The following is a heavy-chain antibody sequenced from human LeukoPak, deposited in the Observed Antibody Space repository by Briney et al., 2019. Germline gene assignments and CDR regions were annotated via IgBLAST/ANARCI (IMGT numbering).Heavy chain of an antibody. V-gene: IGHV3-23*01. D-gene: IGHD6-13*01. J-gene: IGHJ6*02. CDR2: ISGSGGST. Sequence: GSLRLSCAASGFTFSSYAMSWVRQAPGKGLEWVSAISGSGGSTYYADSVKGRFTISRDNSKNTLYLQMNSLRAEDTAVYYCAKASSAAGSYYYYYYGMDVWAQGTTVTVSS. CDR1: GFTFSSYA. CDR3: AKASSAAGSYYYYYYGMDV.